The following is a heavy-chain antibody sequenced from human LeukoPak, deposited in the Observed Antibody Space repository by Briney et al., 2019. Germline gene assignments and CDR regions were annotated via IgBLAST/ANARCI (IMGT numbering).Heavy chain of an antibody. V-gene: IGHV3-23*01. J-gene: IGHJ6*02. CDR2: ISGSGGST. Sequence: GGSLRLSCAASGFTFSSYAMHWVRQAPGKGLEWVSAISGSGGSTYYADSVKGRFTISRDNSKNTLYLQMNSLRAEDTAVYYCAKAQRYCSSTSCFNYYYYYGMDVWGQGTTVTVSS. CDR1: GFTFSSYA. D-gene: IGHD2-2*01. CDR3: AKAQRYCSSTSCFNYYYYYGMDV.